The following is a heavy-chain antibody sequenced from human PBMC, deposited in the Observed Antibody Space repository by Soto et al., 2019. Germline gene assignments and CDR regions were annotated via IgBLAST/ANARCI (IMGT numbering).Heavy chain of an antibody. D-gene: IGHD3-3*01. CDR1: GRSISSYY. CDR2: SYYSGST. V-gene: IGHV4-59*01. Sequence: QMQLQESGPGLVKPSETLSLTCTVSGRSISSYYWNWIRQSPGKGLEWIGYSYYSGSTNYNPSLKSRVTISVDTSKNQFSLMVNSVTAADTAVYYCARGDFWSGMDVWGQGTTVTVSS. CDR3: ARGDFWSGMDV. J-gene: IGHJ6*02.